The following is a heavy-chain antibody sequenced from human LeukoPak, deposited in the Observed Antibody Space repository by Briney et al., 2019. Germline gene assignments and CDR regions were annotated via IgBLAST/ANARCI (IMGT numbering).Heavy chain of an antibody. CDR2: IKQDGSEK. CDR3: ARSQQLGY. D-gene: IGHD6-13*01. CDR1: GFTFSSYW. J-gene: IGHJ4*02. Sequence: PGGSLRLSCAASGFTFSSYWMSWVRQAPGEGLEWVANIKQDGSEKHYVDSVKGRFTISRDNANNLLFLQMNSLRAGDTAMYFCARSQQLGYWGQGTLVTVSS. V-gene: IGHV3-7*03.